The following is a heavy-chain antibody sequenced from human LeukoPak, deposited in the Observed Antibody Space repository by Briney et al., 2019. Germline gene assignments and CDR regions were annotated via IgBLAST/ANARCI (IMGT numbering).Heavy chain of an antibody. D-gene: IGHD3-22*01. Sequence: GGSLRLSCAGSGFTFSGFAMHWVRQAPGKGLEWVTATSYHGRDKYYADAVSGRFTISRDNSKNTLHLEMNSLRTDDTAVYYCTKERGGGGRRINLMVGGYGPWGQGTQVTVSS. V-gene: IGHV3-30*04. CDR3: TKERGGGGRRINLMVGGYGP. CDR1: GFTFSGFA. J-gene: IGHJ5*02. CDR2: TSYHGRDK.